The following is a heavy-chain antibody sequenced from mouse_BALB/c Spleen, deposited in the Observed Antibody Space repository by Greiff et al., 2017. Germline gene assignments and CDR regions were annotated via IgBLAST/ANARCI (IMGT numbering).Heavy chain of an antibody. CDR1: GYTFTDHI. V-gene: IGHV1-11*01. D-gene: IGHD1-2*01. J-gene: IGHJ4*01. Sequence: VQLQQSGAELASPGASVTLSCKASGYTFTDHIMNWVKKRPGQGLEWIGRIYPVSGETNYNQKFMGKATFSVDRSSSSVYMVLNSLTSEDPAVYDCGRGAITTAWAMDYWGQGTSVTVSS. CDR3: GRGAITTAWAMDY. CDR2: IYPVSGET.